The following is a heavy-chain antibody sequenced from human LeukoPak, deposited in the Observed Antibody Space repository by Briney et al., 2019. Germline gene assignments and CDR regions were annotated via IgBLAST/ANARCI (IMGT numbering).Heavy chain of an antibody. J-gene: IGHJ4*02. V-gene: IGHV3-49*04. CDR1: GFTVGEYA. CDR3: TRGQLWLRGEGSGLDY. CDR2: IRSEPYGGTT. Sequence: GASLRLSCTGTGFTVGEYAMRDVREARGKGKERVGFIRSEPYGGTTENAASVKGRFTISRDDSKSIAYLQMNSLKTEDTAVYYCTRGQLWLRGEGSGLDYWGQGTLVTVSS. D-gene: IGHD5-18*01.